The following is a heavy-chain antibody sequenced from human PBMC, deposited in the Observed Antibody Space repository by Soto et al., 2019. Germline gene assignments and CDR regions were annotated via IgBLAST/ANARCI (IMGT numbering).Heavy chain of an antibody. CDR3: ARGHGSIVPVPPPRGLWGPRRTDENIVFDWYFDL. Sequence: GASVKVSCKASGYTFTNYAIYWVRQAPGQRLEWMGWINVGNGDTKYSQTFQDRVTITRDTSATTAYMELSSLRSEDTAVYYCARGHGSIVPVPPPRGLWGPRRTDENIVFDWYFDLWGRGTPVTVSS. V-gene: IGHV1-3*01. J-gene: IGHJ2*01. CDR2: INVGNGDT. D-gene: IGHD2-2*01. CDR1: GYTFTNYA.